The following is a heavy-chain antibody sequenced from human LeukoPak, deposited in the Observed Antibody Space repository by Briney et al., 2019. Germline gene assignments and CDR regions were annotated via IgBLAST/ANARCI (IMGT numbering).Heavy chain of an antibody. Sequence: VKXSXXAXXYXFXXXYMHWVRQAPGQGLEWMGWINPNSGGTNYAQKFQGRVTMTRDTSISTAYMELSRLRSDDTAVYYCARGMCSSSCYDYWGQGTLVTVSS. CDR3: ARGMCSSSCYDY. D-gene: IGHD6-6*01. J-gene: IGHJ4*02. CDR1: XYXFXXXY. V-gene: IGHV1-2*02. CDR2: INPNSGGT.